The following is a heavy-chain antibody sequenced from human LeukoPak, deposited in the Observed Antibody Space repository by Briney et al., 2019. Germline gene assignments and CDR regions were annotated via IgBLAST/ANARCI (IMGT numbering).Heavy chain of an antibody. CDR2: IYYSGST. CDR1: GGSISSYY. Sequence: SETLSLTCAVSGGSISSYYWSWIRQPPGKGLEWIGYIYYSGSTNYNPSLKSRVTISVDTSKNQFSLKLGSVTAADTAVYYCARVQVSQWLVQFWFDPWGQGTLVTVSS. CDR3: ARVQVSQWLVQFWFDP. J-gene: IGHJ5*02. D-gene: IGHD6-19*01. V-gene: IGHV4-59*01.